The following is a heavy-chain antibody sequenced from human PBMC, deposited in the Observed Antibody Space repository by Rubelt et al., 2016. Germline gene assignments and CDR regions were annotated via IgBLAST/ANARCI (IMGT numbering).Heavy chain of an antibody. CDR3: ARDYGDYRLDY. J-gene: IGHJ4*02. D-gene: IGHD4-17*01. V-gene: IGHV3-30*02. CDR2: IRYDGSNK. Sequence: PGKGLEWVAFIRYDGSNKYYADSVKGQFTISRDNSKNTLYLQMNSLRAEDTAVYYCARDYGDYRLDYWGQGTLVTVSS.